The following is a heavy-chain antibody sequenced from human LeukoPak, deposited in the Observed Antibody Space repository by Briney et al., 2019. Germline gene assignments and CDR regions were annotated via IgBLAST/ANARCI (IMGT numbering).Heavy chain of an antibody. CDR2: ISSSSSTI. CDR3: ARGAYYYED. J-gene: IGHJ4*02. V-gene: IGHV3-48*01. Sequence: GGSLRLSCAASGFTFSNAWMNWVRQAPGKGLEWVSYISSSSSTIYYADSVKGRFTISRDNAKNSLYLQMNSLRAEDTAVYYCARGAYYYEDWGQGTLVTVSS. CDR1: GFTFSNAW. D-gene: IGHD3-22*01.